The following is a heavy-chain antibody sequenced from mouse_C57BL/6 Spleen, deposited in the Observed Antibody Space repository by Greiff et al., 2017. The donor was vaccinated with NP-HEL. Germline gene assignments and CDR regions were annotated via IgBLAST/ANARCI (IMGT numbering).Heavy chain of an antibody. CDR1: GFTFSSYA. D-gene: IGHD2-4*01. CDR2: ISDGGSYT. V-gene: IGHV5-4*01. Sequence: EVQLVESGGGLVKPGGSLKLSCAASGFTFSSYAMSWVRQTPEKRLEWVATISDGGSYTYYPDNVKGRFTISRDNAKNNLYLQMSHLKSEDTAMYYCARDRGYDYDGGGFAYWGQGTLVTVSA. J-gene: IGHJ3*01. CDR3: ARDRGYDYDGGGFAY.